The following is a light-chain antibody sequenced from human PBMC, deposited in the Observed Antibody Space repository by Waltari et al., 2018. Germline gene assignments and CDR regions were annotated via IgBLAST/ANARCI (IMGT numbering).Light chain of an antibody. V-gene: IGKV3-20*01. CDR1: QYVNINY. Sequence: EIVLTQSPGTLSLSPGEIATLSCRASQYVNINYLAWYQQKPGQAPRLLMYGTSSRATGIPDRFSGSGSGTDFTLTISRLEPEDFAVYYCQQYSSSPRTFGQGTNLEIK. CDR2: GTS. CDR3: QQYSSSPRT. J-gene: IGKJ2*02.